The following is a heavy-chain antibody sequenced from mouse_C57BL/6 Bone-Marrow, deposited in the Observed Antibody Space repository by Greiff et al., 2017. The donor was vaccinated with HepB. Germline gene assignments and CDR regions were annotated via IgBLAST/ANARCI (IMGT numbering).Heavy chain of an antibody. J-gene: IGHJ4*01. CDR2: IDPANGNT. CDR3: ATYWAMDY. D-gene: IGHD4-1*01. CDR1: GYNFNNTY. Sequence: VQLQQSVAELVTPGASVKLSCTASGYNFNNTYMHWVTQRPEQGLEWIGRIDPANGNTKYAPKFQGKATLTADTSSNTAYLQLSSLTSEDTAVYYYATYWAMDYWGQGTSVTVSS. V-gene: IGHV14-3*01.